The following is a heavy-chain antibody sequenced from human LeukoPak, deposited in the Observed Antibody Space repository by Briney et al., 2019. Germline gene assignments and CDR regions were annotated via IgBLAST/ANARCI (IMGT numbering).Heavy chain of an antibody. D-gene: IGHD1-26*01. J-gene: IGHJ5*02. Sequence: GGCLRLSCAASGCTFDDYAEHWVRQAPGKGLEWVSGIRWNSGTIGYADSVKGRFTISRDNAKNSLYLQMNSLRAEDTALYYCAKDRSGSYSNWFDPWGQETLVTVSS. V-gene: IGHV3-9*01. CDR1: GCTFDDYA. CDR2: IRWNSGTI. CDR3: AKDRSGSYSNWFDP.